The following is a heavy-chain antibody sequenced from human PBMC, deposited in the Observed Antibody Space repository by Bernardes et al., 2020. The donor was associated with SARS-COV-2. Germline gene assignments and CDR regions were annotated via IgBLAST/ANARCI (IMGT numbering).Heavy chain of an antibody. CDR3: AKSWYYDSSGYYNY. V-gene: IGHV3-23*01. J-gene: IGHJ4*02. D-gene: IGHD3-22*01. CDR1: GFTLNSNA. CDR2: ISNNGDNT. Sequence: GGSLRLSCAASGFTLNSNAMTWVRQAPGKGLEWVSVISNNGDNTKYADSVKGRFTISRDNSKNTLYLQMNSLRAEDTAVYYCAKSWYYDSSGYYNYWGQGTLVTVSS.